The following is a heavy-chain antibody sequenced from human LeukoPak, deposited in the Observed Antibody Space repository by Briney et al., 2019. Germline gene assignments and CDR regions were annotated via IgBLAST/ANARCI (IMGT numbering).Heavy chain of an antibody. CDR1: GFTFSSYA. CDR3: AKTILRYGGSYSPKDFDY. Sequence: GGSLRLSCAASGFTFSSYAMSWVRQAPGKGLEWVSAISGSGGSTYYADSVKGRFTISRDNSKNTLYLQMNSLRAEDTAVYYCAKTILRYGGSYSPKDFDYWGQGTLVTVSS. D-gene: IGHD1-26*01. V-gene: IGHV3-23*01. J-gene: IGHJ4*02. CDR2: ISGSGGST.